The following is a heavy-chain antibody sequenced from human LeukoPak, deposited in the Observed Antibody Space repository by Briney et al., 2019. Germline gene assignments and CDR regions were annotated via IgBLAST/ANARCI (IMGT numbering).Heavy chain of an antibody. CDR3: TRGWYCSGGSCYGDAFDI. CDR2: IRSKAYGGTT. Sequence: GGSLRLSCTASGFTFGDYAMSWLRQAPGKGLEWVGFIRSKAYGGTTEYAASVKGRFTISRDDSKSIAYLQMNSLKTEDTAVYYCTRGWYCSGGSCYGDAFDIWGQGTMVTVSS. CDR1: GFTFGDYA. J-gene: IGHJ3*02. D-gene: IGHD2-15*01. V-gene: IGHV3-49*03.